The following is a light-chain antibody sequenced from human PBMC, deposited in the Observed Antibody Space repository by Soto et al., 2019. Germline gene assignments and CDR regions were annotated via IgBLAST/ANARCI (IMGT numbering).Light chain of an antibody. V-gene: IGKV3-15*01. CDR2: GAS. CDR1: QTVTTN. Sequence: ETVMTQSPATLSVSPGERVTLSCRASQTVTTNLAWYRQKSGQAPRLLIYGASTRATGIPARFSGSGSGTEFTLTISNLQSEDSALYYCQQYNNWPPSVTYTFGQGTKVDIK. CDR3: QQYNNWPPSVTYT. J-gene: IGKJ2*01.